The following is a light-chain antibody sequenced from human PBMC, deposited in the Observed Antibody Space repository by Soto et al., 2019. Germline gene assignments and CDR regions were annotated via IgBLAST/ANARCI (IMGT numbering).Light chain of an antibody. CDR2: GNX. V-gene: IGLV1-40*01. J-gene: IGLJ2*01. Sequence: QPVLTQPPSVSGAPGQRVTISCTGSSSNIGAGYDVHWYQQLPGTAPKLLIYGNXXXPXXXXXXXXGSKSGTSASLAITGLQAEDEADYYCQSYDSSLSGNVVFGGGTKLTVL. CDR1: SSNIGAGYD. CDR3: QSYDSSLSGNVV.